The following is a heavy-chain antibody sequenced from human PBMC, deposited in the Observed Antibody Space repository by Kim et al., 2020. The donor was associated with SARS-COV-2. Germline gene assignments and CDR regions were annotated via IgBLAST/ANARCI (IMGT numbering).Heavy chain of an antibody. D-gene: IGHD3-10*01. CDR3: AGRNGSGLRAFDI. J-gene: IGHJ3*02. Sequence: YNPSFNGQVTISADKSNSTAYLQWSRLKASDTAMYYCAGRNGSGLRAFDIWGQGTMVTVSS. V-gene: IGHV5-51*01.